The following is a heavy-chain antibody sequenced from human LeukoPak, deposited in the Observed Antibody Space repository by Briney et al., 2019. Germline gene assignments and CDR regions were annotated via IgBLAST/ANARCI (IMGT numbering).Heavy chain of an antibody. CDR3: ARGNYFGFDF. Sequence: GSLRLSCAASGFTFSSYWMSWVRQPPGKGLEWIGEIHHGGSSNYNPSLKSRLTISVDKSKNQFSLKVTSVTAADTAVYYCARGNYFGFDFWGPGTMVIVSS. J-gene: IGHJ3*01. CDR1: GFTFSSYW. V-gene: IGHV4-4*02. D-gene: IGHD1-7*01. CDR2: IHHGGSS.